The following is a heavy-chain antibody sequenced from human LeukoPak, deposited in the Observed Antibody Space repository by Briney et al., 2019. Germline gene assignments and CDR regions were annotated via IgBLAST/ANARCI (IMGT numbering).Heavy chain of an antibody. CDR1: GFTFSSYA. J-gene: IGHJ4*02. Sequence: GGSLRLSCAASGFTFSSYAMHWVRQAPGKGLEWVAVISYDGSNKYYADSVKGRFTISRDNSKNTLYLQMNSLRAEDTAVYYCARDTIPGYSSSWTHYWGQGTLVTVSS. CDR2: ISYDGSNK. V-gene: IGHV3-30-3*01. D-gene: IGHD6-13*01. CDR3: ARDTIPGYSSSWTHY.